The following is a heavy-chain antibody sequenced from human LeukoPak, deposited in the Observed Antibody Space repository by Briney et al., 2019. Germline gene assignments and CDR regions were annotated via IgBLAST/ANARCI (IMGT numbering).Heavy chain of an antibody. CDR2: ISGSGGST. J-gene: IGHJ6*03. Sequence: GGSLRLSCAASGFTFSSYEMNWVRQAPGKGLEWVSDISGSGGSTYYADSAKGRFTISRDNSKNMLYLQMSSLRAVDTAVYYCARNGELAVAARGHMDVWGKGTTVTISS. CDR1: GFTFSSYE. CDR3: ARNGELAVAARGHMDV. V-gene: IGHV3-23*01. D-gene: IGHD6-19*01.